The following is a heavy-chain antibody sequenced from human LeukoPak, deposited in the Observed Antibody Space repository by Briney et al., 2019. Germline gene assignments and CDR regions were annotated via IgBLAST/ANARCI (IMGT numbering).Heavy chain of an antibody. CDR3: ARTGYCSSTSCYQYYYYGMDV. CDR2: ISYDGSNK. D-gene: IGHD2-2*03. CDR1: GFTFSSYA. Sequence: GGSLRLSCAASGFTFSSYAMHWVRQAPGKGLEWVAVISYDGSNKYYADSVKGRFTISRDNSKNTLYLQMNSLRAEDTAVYYCARTGYCSSTSCYQYYYYGMDVWGQGTTVTVSS. J-gene: IGHJ6*02. V-gene: IGHV3-30-3*01.